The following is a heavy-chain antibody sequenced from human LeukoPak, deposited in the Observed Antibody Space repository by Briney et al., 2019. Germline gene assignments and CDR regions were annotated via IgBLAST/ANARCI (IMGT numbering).Heavy chain of an antibody. V-gene: IGHV4-4*07. CDR3: ARAGEGYCSSTSCYTNNWFDP. CDR2: IYTSGST. D-gene: IGHD2-2*02. Sequence: SQTLSLTCTVSGGSISSYYWSWIRQPAGKGLEWIGRIYTSGSTNYNPSLKSRVTMSVDTSKNQFSLKLSSVTAADTAVYYCARAGEGYCSSTSCYTNNWFDPWGQGTLVTVSS. J-gene: IGHJ5*02. CDR1: GGSISSYY.